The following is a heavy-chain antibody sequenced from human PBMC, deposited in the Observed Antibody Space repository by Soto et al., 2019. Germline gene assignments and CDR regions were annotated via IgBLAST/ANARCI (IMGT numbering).Heavy chain of an antibody. CDR2: ISAYNGNT. V-gene: IGHV1-18*01. Sequence: QVQLVQSGAEVKKPGASVKVSCKASGYTFTSYGISWVRQAPGQGLEWMGWISAYNGNTNYAQKLXGXVXMXXDTSTSTAYMEVRSLRSDDTAVYYCARDPGARSDSWGQGTLVTVSS. D-gene: IGHD3-10*01. CDR3: ARDPGARSDS. CDR1: GYTFTSYG. J-gene: IGHJ4*02.